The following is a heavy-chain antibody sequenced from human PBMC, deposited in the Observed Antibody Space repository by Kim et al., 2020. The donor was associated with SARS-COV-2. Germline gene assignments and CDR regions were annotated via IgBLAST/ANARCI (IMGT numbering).Heavy chain of an antibody. V-gene: IGHV7-4-1*02. D-gene: IGHD6-13*01. CDR1: GYTFTSYA. CDR2: INTNTGNP. J-gene: IGHJ6*02. Sequence: ASVKVSCKASGYTFTSYAMNWVRQAPGQGLEWMGWINTNTGNPTYAQGFTGRFVFSLDTSVSTAYLQISSLKAEDTAVYYCARDSSSWPYYYYYGMDVWGQGTTVTVSS. CDR3: ARDSSSWPYYYYYGMDV.